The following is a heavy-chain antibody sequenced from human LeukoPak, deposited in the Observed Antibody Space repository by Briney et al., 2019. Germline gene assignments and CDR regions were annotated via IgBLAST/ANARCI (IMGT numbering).Heavy chain of an antibody. CDR1: GGSISSYY. D-gene: IGHD1-26*01. CDR3: ARRKWELLRPYYYGMDV. CDR2: IYTSGST. Sequence: SETLSLTCTVSGGSISSYYWSWIRQPAGKGLEWIGRIYTSGSTNYNPSLKSRVTISVDTSKNQFSLKLSSVTAADTAVYYCARRKWELLRPYYYGMDVWGQGTTVTVSS. J-gene: IGHJ6*02. V-gene: IGHV4-4*07.